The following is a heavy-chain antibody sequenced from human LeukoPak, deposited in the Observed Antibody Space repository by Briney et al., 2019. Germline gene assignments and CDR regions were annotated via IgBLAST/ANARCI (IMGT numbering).Heavy chain of an antibody. Sequence: GGSLRLSCAASGFTFSSSWMHWVRQAPGKGLVWVSRINSDGSNTNYADSVKGRFTISRDNAKNTLYLQMNSLGPEDTAVYYCTRAGYFRFDFWGQGTLVTVSS. CDR3: TRAGYFRFDF. J-gene: IGHJ4*02. CDR2: INSDGSNT. CDR1: GFTFSSSW. V-gene: IGHV3-74*01. D-gene: IGHD5-18*01.